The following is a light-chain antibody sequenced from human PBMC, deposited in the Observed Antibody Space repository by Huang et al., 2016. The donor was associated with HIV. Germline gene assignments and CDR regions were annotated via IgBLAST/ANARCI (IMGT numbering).Light chain of an antibody. J-gene: IGKJ4*01. Sequence: EIVLAQSPVTLSLSPGARATLSCRASQSVRTYLAWYQQKPGQAPRLLIYDASNSATGIPARFSGSGSGTDFTLTISSLEPEDFAVYYCQQRSNWPLTFGGGTKVEI. CDR1: QSVRTY. CDR3: QQRSNWPLT. V-gene: IGKV3-11*01. CDR2: DAS.